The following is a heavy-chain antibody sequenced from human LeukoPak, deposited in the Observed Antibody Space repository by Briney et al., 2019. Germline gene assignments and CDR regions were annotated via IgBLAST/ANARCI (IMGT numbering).Heavy chain of an antibody. V-gene: IGHV3-7*01. CDR1: GFTFSSYW. CDR2: IKEDGSEK. CDR3: AQKSTGTFDI. Sequence: GGSLRLSCAASGFTFSSYWMSWVRQAPGKGLEWVANIKEDGSEKYYVDSVKGRFTISRDNSKNTLFLQMSSLTTEDTAVYYCAQKSTGTFDIWGQGTMVTVS. J-gene: IGHJ3*02. D-gene: IGHD6-13*01.